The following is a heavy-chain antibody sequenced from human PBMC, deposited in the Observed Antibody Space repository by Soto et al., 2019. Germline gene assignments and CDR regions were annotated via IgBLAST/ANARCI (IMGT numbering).Heavy chain of an antibody. V-gene: IGHV3-13*05. CDR2: IGTAGDP. CDR3: ARASGLYKGFDY. D-gene: IGHD3-3*01. Sequence: GGSLRLSCAASGFTFSSYDMHWVRQATGKGLEWVSAIGTAGDPYYPGSVKGRFTISRENAKNSLYLQMNSLRAGDTAVYYCARASGLYKGFDYWGKGTLVTVSS. J-gene: IGHJ4*02. CDR1: GFTFSSYD.